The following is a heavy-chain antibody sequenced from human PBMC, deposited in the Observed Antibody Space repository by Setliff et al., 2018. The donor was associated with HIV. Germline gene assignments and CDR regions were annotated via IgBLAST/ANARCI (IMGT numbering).Heavy chain of an antibody. D-gene: IGHD5-18*01. J-gene: IGHJ4*02. V-gene: IGHV3-15*01. Sequence: GGSLRLSCVASAASGFTFSDAWMSWVRQAPGKGLEWVGRTRSVSDGGRTDYAAPVKGRFTISRDDSKNMLYLQMNSLRAEDTAVYYCAKEKGAHSYADYWGQGTLVTVSS. CDR3: AKEKGAHSYADY. CDR2: TRSVSDGGRT. CDR1: GFTFSDAW.